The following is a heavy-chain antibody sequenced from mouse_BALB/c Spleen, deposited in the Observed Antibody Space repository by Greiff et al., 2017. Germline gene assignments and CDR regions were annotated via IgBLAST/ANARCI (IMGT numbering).Heavy chain of an antibody. CDR2: INPGSGGT. CDR3: AKSPYYYGSSPYAMDY. J-gene: IGHJ4*01. D-gene: IGHD1-1*01. CDR1: GYAFTNYL. V-gene: IGHV1-54*03. Sequence: VQLQQSGAELVRPGTSLKVSCKASGYAFTNYLIAWVKQRPGQGLEWIGVINPGSGGTNYTEKFKGKATLTADKSTSTAYMQLSSLTSDDSAVYFCAKSPYYYGSSPYAMDYWGQGTSVTVSS.